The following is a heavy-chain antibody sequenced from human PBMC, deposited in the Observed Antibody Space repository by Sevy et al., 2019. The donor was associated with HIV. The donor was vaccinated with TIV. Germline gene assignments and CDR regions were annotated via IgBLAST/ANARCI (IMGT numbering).Heavy chain of an antibody. D-gene: IGHD6-6*01. CDR3: AREPLYSSSRGSRYFDY. CDR2: ISSSSSYI. CDR1: GFTFSSYS. Sequence: GGSLRLSCAASGFTFSSYSMNWVRQAPGKGLEWVSSISSSSSYIYYADSVKGRFTISRDNAKNSLYLQMNSLRAEDTAVYYCAREPLYSSSRGSRYFDYWGQGTLVTVSS. J-gene: IGHJ4*02. V-gene: IGHV3-21*01.